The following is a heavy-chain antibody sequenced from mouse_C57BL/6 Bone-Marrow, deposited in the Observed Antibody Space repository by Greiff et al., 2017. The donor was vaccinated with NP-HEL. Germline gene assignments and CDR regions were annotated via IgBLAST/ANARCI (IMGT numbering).Heavy chain of an antibody. Sequence: EVKLEESGGDLVKPGGSLKLSCAASGFTFSSYGMSWVRQTPDKRLEWVATISTGGSYTYYPDSVKGRFTISRDNAKNTLYLQMSSLKAEDTAMYYCARPKMDYWGQGTSVTVSS. CDR2: ISTGGSYT. V-gene: IGHV5-6*02. CDR1: GFTFSSYG. J-gene: IGHJ4*01. CDR3: ARPKMDY.